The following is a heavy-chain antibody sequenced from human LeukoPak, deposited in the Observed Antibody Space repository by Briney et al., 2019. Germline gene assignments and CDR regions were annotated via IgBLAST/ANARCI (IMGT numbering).Heavy chain of an antibody. V-gene: IGHV3-33*08. Sequence: GGSLRLSCAASGFTFSSYAMHWVRQAPGKGLEWVAVIWYDGSKKYYADSVKGRFTISRDNSKNTLYLQMNSLRADDTAIYYCARNQQLGGHSYYYYGMDVWGQGTTVTVSS. D-gene: IGHD3-16*01. CDR2: IWYDGSKK. J-gene: IGHJ6*02. CDR1: GFTFSSYA. CDR3: ARNQQLGGHSYYYYGMDV.